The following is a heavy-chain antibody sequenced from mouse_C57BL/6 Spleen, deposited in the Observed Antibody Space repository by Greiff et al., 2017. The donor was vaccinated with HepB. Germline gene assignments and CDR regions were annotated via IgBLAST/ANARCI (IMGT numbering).Heavy chain of an antibody. CDR3: ARNSNSHWYFDV. V-gene: IGHV1-52*01. Sequence: QVQLKQPGAELVRPGSSVKLSCKASGYTFTSYWMHWVKQRPIQGLEWIGNIDPSDSETHYNQKFKDKATLTVDKSSSTAYMQLSSLTSEDSAVYYCARNSNSHWYFDVWGTGTTVTVSS. D-gene: IGHD2-5*01. CDR2: IDPSDSET. CDR1: GYTFTSYW. J-gene: IGHJ1*03.